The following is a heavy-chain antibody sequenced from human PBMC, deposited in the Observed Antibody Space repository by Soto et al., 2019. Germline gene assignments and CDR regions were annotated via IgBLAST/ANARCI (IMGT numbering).Heavy chain of an antibody. V-gene: IGHV3-21*01. D-gene: IGHD6-6*01. CDR2: ISSSSSYI. CDR3: AREGQPVTWEYYYGMDV. Sequence: GGSLRLSCAASGFTFSSYSMNWVRQAPGKGLEWVSSISSSSSYIYYADSVKGRFTISRDNAKNSLYLQMNSLRAEDTAVYYCAREGQPVTWEYYYGMDVWGQGTTVTVSS. J-gene: IGHJ6*02. CDR1: GFTFSSYS.